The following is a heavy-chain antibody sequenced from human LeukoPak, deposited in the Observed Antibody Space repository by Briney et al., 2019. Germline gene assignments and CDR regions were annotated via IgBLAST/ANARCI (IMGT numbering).Heavy chain of an antibody. J-gene: IGHJ4*02. D-gene: IGHD3-10*01. Sequence: GGSLRLSCAASGFTFSSYWMSWVRQAPGKGLEWVSYISSSGSTIYYADSAKGRFTISRDNAKNSLYLQMNSLRAEDTAVYYCAREMARELLWFGELSVPDYWGQGTLVTVSS. V-gene: IGHV3-48*04. CDR3: AREMARELLWFGELSVPDY. CDR1: GFTFSSYW. CDR2: ISSSGSTI.